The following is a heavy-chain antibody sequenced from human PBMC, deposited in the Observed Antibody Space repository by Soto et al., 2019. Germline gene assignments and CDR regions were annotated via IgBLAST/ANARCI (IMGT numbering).Heavy chain of an antibody. CDR3: ARAWGSGWYLDY. J-gene: IGHJ4*02. Sequence: QVQLQQSGPGLVKPSQTLSLTCAISGYSVSANSAAWTWIRQSPSRGLEWLGRTYYRSEWYSDYAETVRGRVTINPDTSKNQFSLQLNSVTPEDTAVYYWARAWGSGWYLDYWGQGTLVTVSS. D-gene: IGHD6-19*01. CDR1: GYSVSANSAA. V-gene: IGHV6-1*01. CDR2: TYYRSEWYS.